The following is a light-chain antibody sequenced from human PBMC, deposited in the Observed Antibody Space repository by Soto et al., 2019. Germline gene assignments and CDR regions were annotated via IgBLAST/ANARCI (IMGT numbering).Light chain of an antibody. V-gene: IGKV3-20*01. CDR1: QSVSSNY. CDR3: QQYGSSRTWT. CDR2: GAS. J-gene: IGKJ1*01. Sequence: EIVLTQSPVTLSLSPGERATLSCRASQSVSSNYLAWYQQKPGQPPRLLLYGASSRATGIPDRFSGSGSGTDFTLTISRLEPEDFAVYYCQQYGSSRTWTFGQGTKVDIK.